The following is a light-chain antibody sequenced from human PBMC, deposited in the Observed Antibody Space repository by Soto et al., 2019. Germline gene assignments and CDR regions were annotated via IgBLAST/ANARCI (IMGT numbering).Light chain of an antibody. CDR3: QHYNDWPRT. Sequence: EIVMTQSPATLSVSPGERAIFSCRASQSVSSNLAWYQHRPGQAPRLLIYGASTRAPDIPARFSGSESGTEYTLTLSSLQSEDFAVYYCQHYNDWPRTFGRGTKVEIK. V-gene: IGKV3-15*01. J-gene: IGKJ1*01. CDR1: QSVSSN. CDR2: GAS.